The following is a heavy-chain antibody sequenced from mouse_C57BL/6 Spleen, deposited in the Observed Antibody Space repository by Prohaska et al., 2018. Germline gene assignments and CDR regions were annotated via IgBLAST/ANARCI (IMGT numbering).Heavy chain of an antibody. CDR3: TRSNYYGRSPSYFDV. D-gene: IGHD1-1*01. Sequence: QFQLHQSGAELVRPGASVTLSCTASCYTFTDYEMHWVQQTPVHGLELIGAIDTETCGTAYNQKVKGKAILTADKSSSTAYMERRSLTSEDSAVYYCTRSNYYGRSPSYFDVWGTGTTVTVSS. CDR2: IDTETCGT. J-gene: IGHJ1*03. V-gene: IGHV1-15*01. CDR1: CYTFTDYE.